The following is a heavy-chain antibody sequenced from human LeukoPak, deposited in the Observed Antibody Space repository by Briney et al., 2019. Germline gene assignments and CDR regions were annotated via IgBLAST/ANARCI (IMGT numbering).Heavy chain of an antibody. CDR1: GGSINSSSYY. CDR3: ARDGRYSYDSRGSYNWFDP. J-gene: IGHJ5*02. D-gene: IGHD3-22*01. V-gene: IGHV4-39*07. Sequence: SETLSLTCTVSGGSINSSSYYWGWIRQPPGKGLEWIGSIYYSGSTYYNPSLKSRVTISVDTSKNQFSLKLSSVTAADTAVYYCARDGRYSYDSRGSYNWFDPWGQGTLVTVSS. CDR2: IYYSGST.